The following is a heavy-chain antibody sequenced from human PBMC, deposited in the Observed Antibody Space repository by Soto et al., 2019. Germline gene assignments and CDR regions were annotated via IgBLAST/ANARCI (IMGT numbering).Heavy chain of an antibody. CDR1: GFTFSSYG. Sequence: PGGSLRLSCAASGFTFSSYGMHWVRQAPGKGLEWVAVIWYDGSNKYYADSVKGRFTISRDNSKNTLYLQMNSLRAEDTAVYYCARVLYSSSWYDYYYGMDVWGKGTTVTVSS. D-gene: IGHD6-13*01. CDR2: IWYDGSNK. J-gene: IGHJ6*04. V-gene: IGHV3-33*01. CDR3: ARVLYSSSWYDYYYGMDV.